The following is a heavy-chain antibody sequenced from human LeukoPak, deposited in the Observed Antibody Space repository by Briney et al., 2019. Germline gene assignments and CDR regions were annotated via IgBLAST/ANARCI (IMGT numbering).Heavy chain of an antibody. Sequence: GGSLRLSCVASGFIFTTYGMHWVRQAPGKGLDWVAFIRFDGSDKNYADSVKGRFTVSRDDSKNTVYLQMSSLRPDDTAVYYCVKDGYCSSASCYAGHWFDAWGRGTLVTVSS. D-gene: IGHD2-2*03. CDR3: VKDGYCSSASCYAGHWFDA. J-gene: IGHJ5*02. V-gene: IGHV3-30*02. CDR2: IRFDGSDK. CDR1: GFIFTTYG.